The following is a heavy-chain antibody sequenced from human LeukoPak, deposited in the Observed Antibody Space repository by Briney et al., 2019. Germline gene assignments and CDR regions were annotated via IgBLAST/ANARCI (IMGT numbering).Heavy chain of an antibody. CDR2: INHSGST. CDR1: GGSFSGYY. J-gene: IGHJ6*03. V-gene: IGHV4-34*01. CDR3: ARGSGSRSYYYYYYMDV. Sequence: PSETLSLTCAVYGGSFSGYYWSWIRQPPGKGLEWIGEINHSGSTNYNPSLKSRVTISVDTSKNQFSLKLSSVTAADTAVYYCARGSGSRSYYYYYYMDVWGKGTTVTVSS. D-gene: IGHD5-12*01.